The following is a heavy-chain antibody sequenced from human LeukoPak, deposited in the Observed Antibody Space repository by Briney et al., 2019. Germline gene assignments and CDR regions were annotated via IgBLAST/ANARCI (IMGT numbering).Heavy chain of an antibody. CDR3: TRGIVGATLADY. D-gene: IGHD1-26*01. J-gene: IGHJ4*02. V-gene: IGHV3-15*01. Sequence: GGSLRLSCAASGFTFSNAWMSWVRQAPGKGLEWVGRIKSKTDGGTTDYAAPVKGRFTISRDDSKNTLYLQMNSLETEDTAVYYCTRGIVGATLADYWGQGTLVTVSS. CDR1: GFTFSNAW. CDR2: IKSKTDGGTT.